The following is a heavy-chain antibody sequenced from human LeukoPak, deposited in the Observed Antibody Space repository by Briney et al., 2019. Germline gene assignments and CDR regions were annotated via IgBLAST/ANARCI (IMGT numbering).Heavy chain of an antibody. CDR2: IYYSGST. V-gene: IGHV4-59*08. D-gene: IGHD3-22*01. CDR1: GGSISSYP. CDR3: ARLVVSPQRDAFDI. Sequence: PSETLSLTCTVSGGSISSYPWSWIRQPQGKGLEWIGYIYYSGSTNYNPSLKSRVTISVDTSKNQFSLKLSSVTAADTAVYYCARLVVSPQRDAFDIWVQGTMVTVPS. J-gene: IGHJ3*02.